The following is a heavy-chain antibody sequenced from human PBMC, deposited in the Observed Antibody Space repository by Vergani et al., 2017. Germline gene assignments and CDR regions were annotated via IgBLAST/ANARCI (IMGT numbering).Heavy chain of an antibody. D-gene: IGHD2-15*01. V-gene: IGHV2-70*04. CDR3: ARNSVVVGSYFDY. J-gene: IGHJ4*02. Sequence: QVTLKESGPALVKPTQTLTLTCTFSGFSLSTSRMRVSWIRQPPGKALEWLARIDWDDDKFYSTSLKTRLTISKDTSKNQVVLTMTNMDPVDTATYYCARNSVVVGSYFDYLGQGTLVTVSS. CDR1: GFSLSTSRMR. CDR2: IDWDDDK.